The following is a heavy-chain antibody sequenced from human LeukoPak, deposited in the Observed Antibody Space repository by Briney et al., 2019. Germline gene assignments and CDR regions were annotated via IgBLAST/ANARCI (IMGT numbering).Heavy chain of an antibody. Sequence: GASVKVSCKASGYTFTRYAMNWVRQPPGQGLEWMGWINTNTGNPTYAQGFTGRFVFSLDTSVSTAYLQISSLKAEDTGVYCCARSPYYYDSSGYRSRATFMDVWGKGTTVTVSS. CDR1: GYTFTRYA. V-gene: IGHV7-4-1*02. CDR3: ARSPYYYDSSGYRSRATFMDV. CDR2: INTNTGNP. D-gene: IGHD3-22*01. J-gene: IGHJ6*03.